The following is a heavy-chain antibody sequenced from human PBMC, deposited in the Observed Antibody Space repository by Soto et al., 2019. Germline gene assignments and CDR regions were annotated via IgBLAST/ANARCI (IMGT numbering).Heavy chain of an antibody. CDR1: CGSISSCGYY. CDR2: IYYSGST. D-gene: IGHD2-15*01. Sequence: SETLSLTCTVSCGSISSCGYYWSWIRQHPGKGLEWIGYIYYSGSTYYNPSLKSRVTISVDTSKNQFSLKLSSVTAADTAVYYCARSDCYSGCFFDYWGQGTLVTVSS. J-gene: IGHJ4*02. V-gene: IGHV4-31*03. CDR3: ARSDCYSGCFFDY.